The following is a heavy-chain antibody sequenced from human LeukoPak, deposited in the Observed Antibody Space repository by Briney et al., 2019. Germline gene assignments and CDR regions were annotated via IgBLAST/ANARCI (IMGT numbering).Heavy chain of an antibody. V-gene: IGHV3-7*01. D-gene: IGHD1-26*01. Sequence: PGGSPRLSCAPFGFAFSDYWMTWVRQVPGKGLEWVANINREGNEKYYVDSVKGRFTISRDNAKNSVDLQMDSLRVEDTAVYYCARVGTWELQRVFDFWGQGTLVTVSS. CDR1: GFAFSDYW. CDR2: INREGNEK. CDR3: ARVGTWELQRVFDF. J-gene: IGHJ4*02.